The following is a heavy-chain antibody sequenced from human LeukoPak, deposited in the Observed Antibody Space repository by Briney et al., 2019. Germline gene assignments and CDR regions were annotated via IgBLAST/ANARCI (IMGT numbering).Heavy chain of an antibody. J-gene: IGHJ4*02. D-gene: IGHD3-10*01. V-gene: IGHV4-34*01. Sequence: PSGTLSLTCAVYGGSFSGYYWSWIRQPPGKGLEWIGQINHSGSTNYNPSLKSRVTISVDTSKNQFSLKLSSVTAADTAVYYCAREKVQGVIRLFDYWGQGTLVTVSS. CDR3: AREKVQGVIRLFDY. CDR1: GGSFSGYY. CDR2: INHSGST.